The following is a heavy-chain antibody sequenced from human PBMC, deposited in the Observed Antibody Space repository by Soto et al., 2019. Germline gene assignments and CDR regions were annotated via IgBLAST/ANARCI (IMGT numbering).Heavy chain of an antibody. V-gene: IGHV1-3*01. J-gene: IGHJ4*02. Sequence: ASVKVSCKASGYTFTSYAMHWVRQAPGQRLEWMGWINAGNGNTKYSQKFQGRVTITRDTSASTAYMELSSLRSEDTAVYYCARDGYYDLLTGPNYFDYWGQGTLVTVSS. CDR3: ARDGYYDLLTGPNYFDY. CDR2: INAGNGNT. CDR1: GYTFTSYA. D-gene: IGHD3-9*01.